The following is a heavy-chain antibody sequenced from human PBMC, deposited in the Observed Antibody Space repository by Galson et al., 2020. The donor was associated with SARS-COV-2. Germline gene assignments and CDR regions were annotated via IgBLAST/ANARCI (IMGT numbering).Heavy chain of an antibody. CDR2: SNYSGTT. D-gene: IGHD4-17*01. CDR1: GGSITTTSYY. CDR3: ARRGGTVSTQRFDL. Sequence: SETLSLTCTVSGGSITTTSYYWGWIRQPQGQGLEWNGTSNYSGTTYYNPSLRSRVTISVDTSKKQFSLKLNPVTAADTAVYYCARRGGTVSTQRFDLWGRGTLVTVSS. J-gene: IGHJ2*01. V-gene: IGHV4-39*01.